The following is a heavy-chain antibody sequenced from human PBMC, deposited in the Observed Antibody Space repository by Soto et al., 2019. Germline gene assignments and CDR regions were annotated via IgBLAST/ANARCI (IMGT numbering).Heavy chain of an antibody. V-gene: IGHV4-59*01. CDR2: IYYSRST. J-gene: IGHJ6*03. D-gene: IGHD3-9*01. CDR3: TRGSASYDILTGYYYYYYYMDV. CDR1: GGSISSYY. Sequence: SETLSLTCTVSGGSISSYYWSWIRQPPGKELEWIGYIYYSRSTNYNPSHKSRVNISVDTSKNQFSLKLSSVTAADTAEYYYTRGSASYDILTGYYYYYYYMDVWGKGTTVTVSS.